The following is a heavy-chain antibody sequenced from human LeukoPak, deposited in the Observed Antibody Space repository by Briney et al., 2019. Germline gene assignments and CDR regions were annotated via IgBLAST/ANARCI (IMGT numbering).Heavy chain of an antibody. Sequence: GGSLRLSCAASGFTFSSYWMNWVRQAPGKGLEWVANIKQDGSEKYYVDSVKGRFTISRDNAKNSLYLQMNSLRAEDTAVYYCARQRDGYNWATDYWGQGALVTVSS. CDR1: GFTFSSYW. V-gene: IGHV3-7*03. CDR2: IKQDGSEK. CDR3: ARQRDGYNWATDY. D-gene: IGHD5-24*01. J-gene: IGHJ4*02.